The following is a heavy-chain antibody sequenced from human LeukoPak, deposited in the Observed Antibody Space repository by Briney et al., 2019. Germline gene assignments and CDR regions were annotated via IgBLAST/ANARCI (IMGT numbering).Heavy chain of an antibody. Sequence: LRLSCAASGFTFSSHAMSWVRQAPGKGLEWIGYIYYSGSTYYNPSLKSRVTISVDTSKNQFSLKLSSVTAADTAVYYCARQFGIAAAGILGYGMDVWGQGTTVTVSS. CDR2: IYYSGST. CDR3: ARQFGIAAAGILGYGMDV. J-gene: IGHJ6*02. V-gene: IGHV4-31*02. CDR1: GFTFSSHA. D-gene: IGHD6-13*01.